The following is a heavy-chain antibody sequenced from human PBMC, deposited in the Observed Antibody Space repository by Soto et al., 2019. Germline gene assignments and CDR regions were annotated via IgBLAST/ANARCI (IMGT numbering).Heavy chain of an antibody. D-gene: IGHD5-18*01. J-gene: IGHJ4*02. V-gene: IGHV4-34*01. CDR2: INHSGST. Sequence: LSETLSLTCAVYGGSFSGYYWSWIRQPPGKGLEWIGEINHSGSTNYNPSLKSRVTISVDTSKNQFSLKLSSVTAADTAVYYCARGRGYSYGVFDYWGQGTLVTVSS. CDR1: GGSFSGYY. CDR3: ARGRGYSYGVFDY.